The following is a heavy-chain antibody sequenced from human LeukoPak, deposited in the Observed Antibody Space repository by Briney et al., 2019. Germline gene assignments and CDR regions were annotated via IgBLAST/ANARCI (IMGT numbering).Heavy chain of an antibody. J-gene: IGHJ3*02. CDR3: ARFSSSYDAFDI. CDR2: IYHSGST. Sequence: PSETLSLTCAASGGSISSGGYSWSWIRQPPRKGLEWIGYIYHSGSTYYNPSLKSRVTISVDRSKNQFSLKLSSVTAADTAVYYCARFSSSYDAFDIWGQGTMVTVSS. D-gene: IGHD6-13*01. V-gene: IGHV4-30-2*01. CDR1: GGSISSGGYS.